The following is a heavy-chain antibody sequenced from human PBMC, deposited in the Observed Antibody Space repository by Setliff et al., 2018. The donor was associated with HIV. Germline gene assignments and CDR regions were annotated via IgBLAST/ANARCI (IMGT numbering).Heavy chain of an antibody. Sequence: SETLSLTCAVYGGSFSGYFWSWIRQSPGRGLEWIGEINQSGNSNYNPSLRSRVTILSDMSKNQFSLTLTSVTAADTAVYYCARGGRSDGYHIASWGQGILVTVSS. J-gene: IGHJ4*02. CDR1: GGSFSGYF. V-gene: IGHV4-34*01. D-gene: IGHD2-15*01. CDR3: ARGGRSDGYHIAS. CDR2: INQSGNS.